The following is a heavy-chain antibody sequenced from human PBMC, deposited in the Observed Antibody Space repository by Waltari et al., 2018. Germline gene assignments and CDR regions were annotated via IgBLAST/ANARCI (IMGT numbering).Heavy chain of an antibody. Sequence: QVFLVESGGGAVQPGVSLRLPCASSGFHLHIYGMHWVRQAPGKGLEWVAFTRFDGINKHYADSVKGRFTISRDNIKNTLYLQMNSLRGEDSAMYYCAREDIVSETQWRGNQYRGNSGYDLWGQGTLVSVS. J-gene: IGHJ4*01. CDR2: TRFDGINK. CDR3: AREDIVSETQWRGNQYRGNSGYDL. D-gene: IGHD5-12*01. CDR1: GFHLHIYG. V-gene: IGHV3-30*02.